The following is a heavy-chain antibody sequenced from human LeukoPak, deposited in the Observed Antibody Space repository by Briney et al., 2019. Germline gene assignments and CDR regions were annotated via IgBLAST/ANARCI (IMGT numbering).Heavy chain of an antibody. Sequence: ASVKVSCKASGYTFTSYDINWVRQATGQGLEWMGWMNPNSGNTGYAQKFQGKVTMTRNTSISTAYMELSSLRSEDTAVYYCARGTWSAGMRMRGYYFDDWGQGTLVTVSS. CDR3: ARGTWSAGMRMRGYYFDD. J-gene: IGHJ4*02. CDR2: MNPNSGNT. D-gene: IGHD6-19*01. CDR1: GYTFTSYD. V-gene: IGHV1-8*01.